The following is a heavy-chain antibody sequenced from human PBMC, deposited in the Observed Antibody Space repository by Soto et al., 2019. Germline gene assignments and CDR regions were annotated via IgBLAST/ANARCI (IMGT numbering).Heavy chain of an antibody. CDR1: GGSISSYY. D-gene: IGHD1-7*01. J-gene: IGHJ4*02. CDR2: IYYSGST. V-gene: IGHV4-59*01. Sequence: SETLSLTCTVSGGSISSYYWSWIRQPPGKGLEWIGYIYYSGSTNYNPSLKSRVTISVDTSKNQFSLKLSSVTAAYTAVYYCARRYGTTFDYWGQGTLVTVSS. CDR3: ARRYGTTFDY.